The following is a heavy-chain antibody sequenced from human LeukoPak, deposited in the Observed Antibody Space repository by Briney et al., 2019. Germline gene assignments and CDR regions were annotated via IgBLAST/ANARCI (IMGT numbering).Heavy chain of an antibody. CDR3: ARGAYGDK. CDR1: GYTLTSYG. J-gene: IGHJ1*01. Sequence: GASVKVSCEASGYTLTSYGINWMRQAPGQGLEWMGWIRTQSGNTNYAQKVQGRLTLTTDRSTNTAYMELRSLRSDDTAVYYCARGAYGDKWGQGTMVTVSS. V-gene: IGHV1-18*01. CDR2: IRTQSGNT. D-gene: IGHD4-17*01.